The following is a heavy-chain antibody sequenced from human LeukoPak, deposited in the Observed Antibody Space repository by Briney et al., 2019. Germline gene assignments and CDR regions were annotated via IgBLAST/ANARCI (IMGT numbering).Heavy chain of an antibody. J-gene: IGHJ4*02. Sequence: GGSLRLSCAASGFTFSSYAMSWVRQAPGKGMEWVSAISGSGGSTYYADSVKGRFTISRDNSKNTLYLQMNSLRAEDTAVYYCAKDMVGVLQPTKIFDYWGQGTLVTVSS. CDR2: ISGSGGST. D-gene: IGHD2/OR15-2a*01. CDR1: GFTFSSYA. CDR3: AKDMVGVLQPTKIFDY. V-gene: IGHV3-23*01.